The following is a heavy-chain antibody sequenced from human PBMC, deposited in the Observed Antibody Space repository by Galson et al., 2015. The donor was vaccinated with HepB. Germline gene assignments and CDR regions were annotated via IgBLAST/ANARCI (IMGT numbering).Heavy chain of an antibody. CDR1: GYSFTSYW. Sequence: QSGAEVKKPGESLKISCKGSGYSFTSYWITWVRQMPGKGLEWVGRIDPSDSYTEYSPSFQGHLTISGDKSISTAYLQWSSLKASDTAMYYCARHVASRWNYWGQGTLVTVSS. CDR3: ARHVASRWNY. D-gene: IGHD2-15*01. J-gene: IGHJ4*02. V-gene: IGHV5-10-1*01. CDR2: IDPSDSYT.